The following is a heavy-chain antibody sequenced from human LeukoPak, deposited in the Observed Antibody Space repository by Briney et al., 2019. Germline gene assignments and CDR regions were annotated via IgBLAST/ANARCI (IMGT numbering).Heavy chain of an antibody. J-gene: IGHJ4*02. CDR3: AREGYYYDSSGYYSTQFDY. Sequence: GASVKVSCKASGGTFSSYAISWVRQAPGQGLEWVGGIIPIFGTANYAQKFQGRVTITADESTSTAYMELSSLRSEDTAVYYCAREGYYYDSSGYYSTQFDYWGQGTLVTVYS. CDR1: GGTFSSYA. CDR2: IIPIFGTA. V-gene: IGHV1-69*13. D-gene: IGHD3-22*01.